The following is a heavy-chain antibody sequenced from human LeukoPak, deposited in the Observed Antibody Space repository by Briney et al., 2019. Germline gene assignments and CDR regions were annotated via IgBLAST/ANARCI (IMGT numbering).Heavy chain of an antibody. Sequence: GGSLRLSCTASGFTFGDYAMSWVRQAPGKGLEWVGFIRSKAYGGTTEYAASVKGRFTISRDDSKSIAYLQMNSLKTEDTAVYYCTRDLGYSGYRGDLGHFDYWGQGTLVTVSS. D-gene: IGHD5-12*01. V-gene: IGHV3-49*04. CDR1: GFTFGDYA. CDR3: TRDLGYSGYRGDLGHFDY. CDR2: IRSKAYGGTT. J-gene: IGHJ4*02.